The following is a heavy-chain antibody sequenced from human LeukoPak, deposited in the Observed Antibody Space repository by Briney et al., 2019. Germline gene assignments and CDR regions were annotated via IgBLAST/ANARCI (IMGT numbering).Heavy chain of an antibody. CDR1: GFTFSDYY. CDR3: ARARYAAPVDY. D-gene: IGHD2-2*01. V-gene: IGHV3-11*05. CDR2: ISSSSSYT. Sequence: GGSLRLSCAASGFTFSDYYMSWIRQAPGKGLEWVSYISSSSSYTNYADSVKGRFTISRDNAKNSLYLQMNSLRAEDTAVYYCARARYAAPVDYWGQGTLVTVSS. J-gene: IGHJ4*02.